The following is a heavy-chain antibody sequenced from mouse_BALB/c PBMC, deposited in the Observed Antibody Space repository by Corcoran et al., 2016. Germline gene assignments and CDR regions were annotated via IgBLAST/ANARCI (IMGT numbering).Heavy chain of an antibody. D-gene: IGHD1-2*01. CDR1: GYSITSGYY. J-gene: IGHJ2*01. V-gene: IGHV3-6*02. CDR3: ATLLRPFDY. Sequence: DVQLQESGPGLVKPSQSLSLTCSVTGYSITSGYYWNWIRQFPGNKLEWMGYISYDGSNNYNPSLKNRISITRDTSKNQFFLRLISVTTEDTATYYCATLLRPFDYWGQGTTLTVSS. CDR2: ISYDGSN.